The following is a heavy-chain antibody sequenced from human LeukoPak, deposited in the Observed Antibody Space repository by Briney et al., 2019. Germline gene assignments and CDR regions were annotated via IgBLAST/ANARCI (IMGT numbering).Heavy chain of an antibody. J-gene: IGHJ4*02. CDR2: IYYSGST. CDR3: ARLSWFGELPFDY. V-gene: IGHV4-39*01. Sequence: PSETLSLTCTVSGGSISSSSYYWGWIRQPPGKGLEWIGSIYYSGSTYYNPSLKSRVTISVDTSKNQFSLKLSSVTAADTAVYYCARLSWFGELPFDYWGQGTLVTVSS. D-gene: IGHD3-10*01. CDR1: GGSISSSSYY.